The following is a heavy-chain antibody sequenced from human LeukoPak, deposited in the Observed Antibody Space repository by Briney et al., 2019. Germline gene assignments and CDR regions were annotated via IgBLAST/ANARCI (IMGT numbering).Heavy chain of an antibody. J-gene: IGHJ4*02. V-gene: IGHV4-34*01. Sequence: PSETLSLTCAVSGGSFGGYYRSWVRQPPGKGLEWIGEINHNGLTNYNPSLKSRVTISLDTSQNHFSLRLDSVTAADTSVYYCARVSSAWDKSLLDWGQGTLVTVSS. D-gene: IGHD3-22*01. CDR1: GGSFGGYY. CDR3: ARVSSAWDKSLLD. CDR2: INHNGLT.